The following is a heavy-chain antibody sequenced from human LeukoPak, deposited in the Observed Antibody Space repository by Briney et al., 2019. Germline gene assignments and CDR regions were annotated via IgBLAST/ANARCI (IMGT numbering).Heavy chain of an antibody. CDR3: TTDLLEGAMAIRDY. Sequence: GGSLRLSCAASGFTFSSYSMNWVRQAPGKGLEWVSSISSSSSYIYYADSVKGRFTISRDNAKNSLYLQMNSLRAEDTAVYYCTTDLLEGAMAIRDYWGQGTLVTVSS. J-gene: IGHJ4*02. V-gene: IGHV3-21*01. CDR2: ISSSSSYI. CDR1: GFTFSSYS. D-gene: IGHD5-18*01.